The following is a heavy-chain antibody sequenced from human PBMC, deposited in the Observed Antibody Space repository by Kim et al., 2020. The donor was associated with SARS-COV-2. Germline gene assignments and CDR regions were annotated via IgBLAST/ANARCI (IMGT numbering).Heavy chain of an antibody. CDR3: ARDLMSAARPFDL. CDR2: ITSGSTTR. D-gene: IGHD6-6*01. V-gene: IGHV3-48*03. J-gene: IGHJ3*01. CDR1: GFTFANAE. Sequence: GGSLRLSCVASGFTFANAEMNWVRQAPGKGLEWISFITSGSTTRHYADYVRGRFTISRDNSRDSLYLHMNNLRVEDTAVYYCARDLMSAARPFDLWGQGTKVTVSS.